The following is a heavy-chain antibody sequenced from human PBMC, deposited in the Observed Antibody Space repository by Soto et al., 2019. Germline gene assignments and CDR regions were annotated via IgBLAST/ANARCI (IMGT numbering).Heavy chain of an antibody. CDR3: ARDPTYGFEV. CDR2: INSDGGST. V-gene: IGHV3-74*01. CDR1: GFTFSTSW. Sequence: EVQLVESGGGLVQPGGSLRLSCAASGFTFSTSWMHWVRQAPGMGLVWVSHINSDGGSTTYAVSVKGRFTIPRDKDKNPLYLQMNSLCAADTAVYFCARDPTYGFEVWGQGTMVTVSS. J-gene: IGHJ3*01.